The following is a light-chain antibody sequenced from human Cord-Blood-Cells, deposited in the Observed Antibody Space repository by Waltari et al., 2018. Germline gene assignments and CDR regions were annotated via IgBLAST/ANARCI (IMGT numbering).Light chain of an antibody. CDR1: QSISSY. CDR3: QQSYSTPLYT. CDR2: AAS. V-gene: IGKV1-39*01. J-gene: IGKJ2*01. Sequence: IQMTPSPSSLPAPVGDRVTLTCRASQSISSYLNWYQQKPGKAPKLLIYAASSLQSWVPSRFSGSGSGTDFTLTISSLQPEDFATYYCQQSYSTPLYTFGQGTKLEIK.